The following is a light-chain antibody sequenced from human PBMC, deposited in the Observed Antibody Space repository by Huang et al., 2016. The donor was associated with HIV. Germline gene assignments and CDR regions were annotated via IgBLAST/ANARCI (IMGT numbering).Light chain of an antibody. Sequence: IVLTQSPATLSLSPVERATLSCRASQSVRSYLAWYQQKPGQAPRLLIYDASSRATGIPPRFIGSGSGTDFTLPISSLEPEDIAVYYCQQRSNWPPLTFGGGTKVEIK. J-gene: IGKJ4*01. CDR2: DAS. CDR3: QQRSNWPPLT. V-gene: IGKV3-11*01. CDR1: QSVRSY.